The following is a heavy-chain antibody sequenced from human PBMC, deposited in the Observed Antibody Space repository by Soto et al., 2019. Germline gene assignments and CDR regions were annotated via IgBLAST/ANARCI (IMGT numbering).Heavy chain of an antibody. CDR2: SYYSGST. CDR1: GGSISSGGYY. V-gene: IGHV4-61*08. D-gene: IGHD3-22*01. Sequence: SETLSLTCTVSGGSISSGGYYWSWIRQHPGKGLEWIGYSYYSGSTYYNPSLKSRVTISVDTSKNQFSLKLSSVTAADTAVYYCARGDTMIVVAYWGQGTLVTVSS. J-gene: IGHJ4*02. CDR3: ARGDTMIVVAY.